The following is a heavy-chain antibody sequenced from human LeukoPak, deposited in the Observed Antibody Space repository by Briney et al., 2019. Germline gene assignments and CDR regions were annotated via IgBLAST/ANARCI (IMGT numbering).Heavy chain of an antibody. Sequence: SETLSLTCTVSGGSISSSSYYWGWIRQPPGKGLEWIGSIYYSGSTYYNPSLKSRVTISVDTSKDQFSLKLSSVTAADTAVYYCARIISPLGAFDIWGQGTMVTVSS. D-gene: IGHD3-10*01. V-gene: IGHV4-39*07. J-gene: IGHJ3*02. CDR1: GGSISSSSYY. CDR2: IYYSGST. CDR3: ARIISPLGAFDI.